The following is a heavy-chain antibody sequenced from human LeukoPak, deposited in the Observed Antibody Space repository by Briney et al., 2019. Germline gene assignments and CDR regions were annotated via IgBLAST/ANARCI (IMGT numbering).Heavy chain of an antibody. V-gene: IGHV1-69*06. D-gene: IGHD2-21*02. CDR3: AREFRVVMTAFLDS. CDR2: IIPIFGTA. CDR1: GGTFSSYA. J-gene: IGHJ4*02. Sequence: ASVKVSCKASGGTFSSYAISWVRQAPGQGLEWMGGIIPIFGTANYAQKFQGRVTITADKSTSTAYTELSSLRSEDTAVYYCAREFRVVMTAFLDSWGQGTLVTVSS.